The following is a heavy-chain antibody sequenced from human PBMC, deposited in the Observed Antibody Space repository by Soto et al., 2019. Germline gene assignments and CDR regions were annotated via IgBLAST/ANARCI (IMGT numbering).Heavy chain of an antibody. D-gene: IGHD2-2*01. CDR3: AKNPRSWYQLPRAVYYYMDV. Sequence: PGGSLRLSCAASGFTFSSYAMSWVRQAPGKGLEWVSAISGSGGSTYYADSVKGRFTISRDNSKNTLYLQMNSLRAEDTAVYYCAKNPRSWYQLPRAVYYYMDVWGKGTTVTVSS. CDR2: ISGSGGST. CDR1: GFTFSSYA. J-gene: IGHJ6*03. V-gene: IGHV3-23*01.